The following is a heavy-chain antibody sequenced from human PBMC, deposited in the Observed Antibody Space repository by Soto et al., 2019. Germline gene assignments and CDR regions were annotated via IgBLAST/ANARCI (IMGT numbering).Heavy chain of an antibody. Sequence: GGSLRLSCAASGFTFDDYAMHWVRQAPGKGLEWVSGISWNSGSIGYADSVKGRFTISRDNAKNSLYLQMNSLRAEDTALYYCAKAITNYDILTGYSPYYFDYWGQGTLVTVSS. V-gene: IGHV3-9*01. CDR2: ISWNSGSI. J-gene: IGHJ4*02. CDR3: AKAITNYDILTGYSPYYFDY. D-gene: IGHD3-9*01. CDR1: GFTFDDYA.